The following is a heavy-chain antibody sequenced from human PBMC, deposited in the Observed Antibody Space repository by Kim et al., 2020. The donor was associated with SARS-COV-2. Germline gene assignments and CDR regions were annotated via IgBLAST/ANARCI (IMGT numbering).Heavy chain of an antibody. J-gene: IGHJ5*02. Sequence: GGSLRLSCAASGFTFSSYGMHWVRQAPGKGLVWVAVIWYDGSNKYYADSVKGRFTISRDNSKNTLYLQMNSLRAEDTAVYYCARDTEPNSSSLINWFDPSGQGALVTVSS. D-gene: IGHD6-6*01. CDR2: IWYDGSNK. V-gene: IGHV3-33*01. CDR1: GFTFSSYG. CDR3: ARDTEPNSSSLINWFDP.